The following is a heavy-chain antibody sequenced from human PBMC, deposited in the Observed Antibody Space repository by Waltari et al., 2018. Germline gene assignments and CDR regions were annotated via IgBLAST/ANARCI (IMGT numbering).Heavy chain of an antibody. D-gene: IGHD6-19*01. J-gene: IGHJ6*02. Sequence: QVQLVQSGAEVKKPGASGKVSCKASGYTFTGYYMPWVRQAPGQGLQWMGWINPNRGGTNYAQKFQGRVTMTRDTSISTAYMELSRLRSDDTAVYYCARAPSHSGYGMDVWGQGTTVTVSS. CDR1: GYTFTGYY. CDR3: ARAPSHSGYGMDV. CDR2: INPNRGGT. V-gene: IGHV1-2*02.